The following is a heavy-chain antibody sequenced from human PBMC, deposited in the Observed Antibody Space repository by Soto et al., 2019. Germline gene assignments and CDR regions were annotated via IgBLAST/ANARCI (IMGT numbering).Heavy chain of an antibody. CDR3: ARWSYLDY. J-gene: IGHJ4*02. CDR1: GCSFGSYA. V-gene: IGHV3-23*01. CDR2: ISGSDGKT. D-gene: IGHD3-3*01. Sequence: PGRSLKLSXAASGCSFGSYALSWVRQAPGKGLEWVSTISGSDGKTFYADSVKGRFSISRDTSQSTLYLQMNSLRADDTAMYYCARWSYLDYWGQGTRVTVSS.